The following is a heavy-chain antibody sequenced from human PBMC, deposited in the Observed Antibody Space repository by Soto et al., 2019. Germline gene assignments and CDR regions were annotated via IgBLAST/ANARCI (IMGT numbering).Heavy chain of an antibody. CDR3: ARDRRDGYNFDY. CDR1: GFTFSSYS. D-gene: IGHD5-12*01. V-gene: IGHV3-21*01. CDR2: ISSGNNYI. Sequence: EVQLVESGGGLVKPGGSLRLSCAASGFTFSSYSMNWVRQAPGKGLEWVSSISSGNNYIYYADSVKGRFTISRDNAKNSLYRQINSLRAEDTAVYYCARDRRDGYNFDYWGQGTLVTVSS. J-gene: IGHJ4*02.